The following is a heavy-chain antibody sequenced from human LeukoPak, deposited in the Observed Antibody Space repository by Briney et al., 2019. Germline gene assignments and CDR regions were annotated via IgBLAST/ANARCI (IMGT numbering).Heavy chain of an antibody. V-gene: IGHV3-21*01. CDR1: GFTFSSYS. J-gene: IGHJ4*02. D-gene: IGHD6-19*01. CDR3: ARGGALAPKFTLDS. Sequence: GGSLRLSCAASGFTFSSYSMNWVRQAPGKGLEWVSSISSSSSYIYYADSVKGRFTISRDNAKNSLYLQMNSLRAEDTAVYYCARGGALAPKFTLDSWGQGTLVTVSS. CDR2: ISSSSSYI.